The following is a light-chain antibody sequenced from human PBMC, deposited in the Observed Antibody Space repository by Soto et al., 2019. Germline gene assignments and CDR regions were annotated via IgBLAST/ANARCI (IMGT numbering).Light chain of an antibody. CDR1: TGPVTSGHW. V-gene: IGLV7-46*01. J-gene: IGLJ2*01. Sequence: QAVVTQEPSLTVSPGGTVTLTCDSSTGPVTSGHWPYWLQQKPGQAPRTLIYDTDKKHSGTPARFSGSLLGGKAALTLSGAQPEDEADYYCFLSYSGARPVVFGGGTKLTVL. CDR2: DTD. CDR3: FLSYSGARPVV.